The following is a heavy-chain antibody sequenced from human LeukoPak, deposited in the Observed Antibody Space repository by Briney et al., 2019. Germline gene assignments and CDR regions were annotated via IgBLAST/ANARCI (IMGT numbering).Heavy chain of an antibody. J-gene: IGHJ4*02. Sequence: GGSLRLSCAASGFTFSSYAMSWVRQAPGKGLEWVSAISGSGGSTYYADSVKGRFTISRDNSKNTLYLQVNSLRAEDTAVYYCARDPNYSYGYDYWGQGTLVTVSS. D-gene: IGHD5-18*01. V-gene: IGHV3-23*01. CDR3: ARDPNYSYGYDY. CDR2: ISGSGGST. CDR1: GFTFSSYA.